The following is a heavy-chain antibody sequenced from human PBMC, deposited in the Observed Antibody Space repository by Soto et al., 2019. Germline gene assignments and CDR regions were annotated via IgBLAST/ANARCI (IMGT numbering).Heavy chain of an antibody. Sequence: KPSETLSLTCTVSGASISSSYWSWIRQSPERGLEWIAYVYHTGATNYNPSLKSRVTISVDTSKNQFSLKLSSVTAADTAVYYCARVTTTVTKGYYYYYYGMDVWGQGTTVTVSS. V-gene: IGHV4-59*01. CDR1: GASISSSY. CDR2: VYHTGAT. D-gene: IGHD4-17*01. J-gene: IGHJ6*02. CDR3: ARVTTTVTKGYYYYYYGMDV.